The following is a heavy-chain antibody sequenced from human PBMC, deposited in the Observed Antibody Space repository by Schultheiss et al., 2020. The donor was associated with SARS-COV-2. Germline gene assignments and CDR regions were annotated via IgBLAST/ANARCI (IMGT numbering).Heavy chain of an antibody. V-gene: IGHV1-2*02. CDR3: AKFSSSSGKD. J-gene: IGHJ4*02. Sequence: ASVKVSCKASGYTFTSYDINWVRQATGHGLEWMGWMNPNSGGTNYAQKFQGRVTMTRDTSISTAYMELSRLRSDDTAVYYCAKFSSSSGKDWGQGTLVTVSS. CDR2: MNPNSGGT. D-gene: IGHD6-13*01. CDR1: GYTFTSYD.